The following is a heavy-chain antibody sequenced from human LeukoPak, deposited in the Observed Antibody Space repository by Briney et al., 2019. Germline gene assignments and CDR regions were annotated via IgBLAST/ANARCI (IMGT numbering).Heavy chain of an antibody. D-gene: IGHD6-13*01. CDR3: ARAFPAEYPYGSSWGRRFDP. V-gene: IGHV1-8*01. J-gene: IGHJ5*02. CDR2: MNPNSGNT. Sequence: GASVKVSCKASGYTFTSYDINWGRQATGQGLEWMGWMNPNSGNTGYAQKLQGRVTMTRNTTISTAYMELSSLRSEDTAVYYCARAFPAEYPYGSSWGRRFDPWGQGTLVTVSS. CDR1: GYTFTSYD.